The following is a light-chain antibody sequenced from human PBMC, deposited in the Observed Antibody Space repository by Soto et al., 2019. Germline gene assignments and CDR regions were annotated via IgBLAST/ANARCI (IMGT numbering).Light chain of an antibody. CDR1: QSVSSNF. CDR3: QQIYSAPLT. V-gene: IGKV3-20*01. Sequence: EIVLTQSPGTLSLSPGERATLSCRASQSVSSNFLAWYQEKLGQAPRLLIYGASKRATGIPDRFSGSGSGTDFTLTISRLEPEDFATYFCQQIYSAPLTFGGGTKVEIK. J-gene: IGKJ4*01. CDR2: GAS.